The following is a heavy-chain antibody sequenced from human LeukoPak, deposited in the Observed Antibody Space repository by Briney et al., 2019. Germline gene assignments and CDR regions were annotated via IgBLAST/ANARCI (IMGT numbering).Heavy chain of an antibody. CDR1: GYTFTGYY. CDR2: INPNSGGT. V-gene: IGHV1-2*02. Sequence: ASVKVSCKASGYTFTGYYMHWVRQAPGQGLEWMGWINPNSGGTNYAQKFQGRVTMTRDTSISTAYMELSRLRSDDTAVYYCARGLPYHDFWSGYPYYFDYWGQGTLVTVSS. J-gene: IGHJ4*02. CDR3: ARGLPYHDFWSGYPYYFDY. D-gene: IGHD3-3*01.